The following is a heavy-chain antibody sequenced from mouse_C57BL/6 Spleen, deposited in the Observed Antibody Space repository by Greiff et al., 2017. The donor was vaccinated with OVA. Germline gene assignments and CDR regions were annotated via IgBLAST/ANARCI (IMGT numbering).Heavy chain of an antibody. CDR3: ARANYDYAMDY. V-gene: IGHV3-6*01. J-gene: IGHJ4*01. D-gene: IGHD2-1*01. Sequence: DVKLVESGPGLVKPSQSLSLTCSVTGYSITSGYYWNWIRQFPGNKLEWMGYISYDGSNNYNPSLKNRISITRDTSKNQFFLKLNSVTTEDTATYYCARANYDYAMDYWGQGTSVTVSS. CDR2: ISYDGSN. CDR1: GYSITSGYY.